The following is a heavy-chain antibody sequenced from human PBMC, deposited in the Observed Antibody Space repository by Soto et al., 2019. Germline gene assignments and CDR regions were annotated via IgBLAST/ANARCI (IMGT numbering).Heavy chain of an antibody. CDR1: GFTFGDYA. D-gene: IGHD3-22*01. V-gene: IGHV3-49*03. CDR3: TRDQYSNGYHAES. Sequence: EVQLVESGGGLVQPGRSLRLSCTASGFTFGDYAVTWFRQAPGKGLEWVGFIRSKTYGGTTEYAASVKGRFTISRDDSKSIAYLQMNSLEMEDTAVYYCTRDQYSNGYHAESWGQGTLVTVSS. J-gene: IGHJ5*02. CDR2: IRSKTYGGTT.